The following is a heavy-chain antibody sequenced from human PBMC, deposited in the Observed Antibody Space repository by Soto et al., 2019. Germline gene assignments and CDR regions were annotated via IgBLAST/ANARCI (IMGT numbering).Heavy chain of an antibody. CDR2: IYYSGST. Sequence: QVQLQESGPGLVKPSQTLSLTCTVSGGSIRSCDYFWIWIRQPPGQLLEWIGYIYYSGSTHYNPSVISRITISVDPTKHQFSLKLTSVSAADTAVYYYARYSGDDLGTFDYWGQRTLVTVAA. D-gene: IGHD5-12*01. J-gene: IGHJ4*02. CDR3: ARYSGDDLGTFDY. V-gene: IGHV4-30-4*01. CDR1: GGSIRSCDYF.